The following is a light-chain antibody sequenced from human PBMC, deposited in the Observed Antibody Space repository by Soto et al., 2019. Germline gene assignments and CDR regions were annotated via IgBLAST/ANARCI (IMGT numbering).Light chain of an antibody. Sequence: EIVLTQSPATLSLSPGERATLSCRASQSVSSYLAWYQQKPGQAPRLLIYDASNRATGIPARFSGSGSGTDFTLTISSLEPEDFAVYYCQQRSNWPPTFGPVTKVIS. V-gene: IGKV3-11*01. CDR1: QSVSSY. CDR3: QQRSNWPPT. J-gene: IGKJ3*01. CDR2: DAS.